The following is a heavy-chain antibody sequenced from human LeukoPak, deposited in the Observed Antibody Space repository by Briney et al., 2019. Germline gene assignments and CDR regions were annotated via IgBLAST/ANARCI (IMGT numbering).Heavy chain of an antibody. CDR2: IWYDGSNN. CDR3: ARGDYYDSSGYYFPDAFDI. Sequence: PGGSLRLSCAASGFTFSSYGMHWVRHAPAKALEWVTDIWYDGSNNYYVDAVKGRFNISRDNSKNTLYLQMSSLRAEDTAVYYCARGDYYDSSGYYFPDAFDIWGQGTMVTVSS. CDR1: GFTFSSYG. J-gene: IGHJ3*02. V-gene: IGHV3-33*01. D-gene: IGHD3-22*01.